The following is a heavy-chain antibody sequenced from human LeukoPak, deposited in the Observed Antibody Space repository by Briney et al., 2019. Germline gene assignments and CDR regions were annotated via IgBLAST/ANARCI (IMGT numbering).Heavy chain of an antibody. CDR1: GGSISSYY. D-gene: IGHD6-19*01. V-gene: IGHV4-59*01. J-gene: IGHJ3*02. CDR2: IYYSGSS. CDR3: ARSIAVAGRGYAFDI. Sequence: SETLSLTCTVSGGSISSYYWNWIRQPPGKGLEWMGDIYYSGSSNHNPSLKSRVTISLDTSKNQFSLKLSSVTAADTAVYYCARSIAVAGRGYAFDIWGQGTMVTVSS.